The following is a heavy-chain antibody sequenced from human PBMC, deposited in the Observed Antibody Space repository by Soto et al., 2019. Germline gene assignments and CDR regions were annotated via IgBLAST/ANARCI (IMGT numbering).Heavy chain of an antibody. D-gene: IGHD3-10*01. V-gene: IGHV4-59*08. J-gene: IGHJ4*02. Sequence: QVQLQESGPGVVQPSETLSLTCSVSGDSISYYYWSWIRQPPGRGLEWIGYVHNSDTGDYNPSLTSRLTISMDTSKNHFSLILVSVTAADTAVYFCARPKTYGAGFFSPYYFDSWGQGTLVTVSS. CDR3: ARPKTYGAGFFSPYYFDS. CDR1: GDSISYYY. CDR2: VHNSDTG.